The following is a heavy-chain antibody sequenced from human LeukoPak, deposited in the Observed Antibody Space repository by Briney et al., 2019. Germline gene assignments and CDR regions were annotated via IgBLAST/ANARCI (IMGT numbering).Heavy chain of an antibody. J-gene: IGHJ6*03. V-gene: IGHV3-23*01. D-gene: IGHD6-13*01. Sequence: SGGSLRLSCAASGFTFSSYAMSWVRQAPGKGLEWVSAISGSGGSTYYADSVKGRFTISRDNSKNRMYLQMNSLRAEDTAVYYCAKVLIKQQLVWESRGNYYYMDVWGKGTTVTVSS. CDR1: GFTFSSYA. CDR3: AKVLIKQQLVWESRGNYYYMDV. CDR2: ISGSGGST.